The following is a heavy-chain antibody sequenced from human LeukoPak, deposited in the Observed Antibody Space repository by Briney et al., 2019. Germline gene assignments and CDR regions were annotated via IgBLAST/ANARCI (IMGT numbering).Heavy chain of an antibody. CDR3: AKDRSCTNNICHGDFDY. Sequence: GGSLRLSCAASGFTFSSYAMSWVRQAPGKGLEWVSDISGSGGSTYYADSVKGRFTISRDNSKNTLYLQTNSLRAEDTAVYYCAKDRSCTNNICHGDFDYWGQGTLVTVSS. D-gene: IGHD2-8*01. V-gene: IGHV3-23*01. CDR1: GFTFSSYA. CDR2: ISGSGGST. J-gene: IGHJ4*02.